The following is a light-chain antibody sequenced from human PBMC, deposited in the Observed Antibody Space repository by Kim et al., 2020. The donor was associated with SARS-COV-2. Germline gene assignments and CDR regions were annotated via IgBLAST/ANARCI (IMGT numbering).Light chain of an antibody. V-gene: IGKV1-5*01. Sequence: AAVGDRVTITCRASQSISRLLAWYQQKPGKAPNLLIYDASSVESGVPSRFSGSGSGTEFTLTISSLQPDDFATYYCQHYSSYPLTFGQGTKVDIK. CDR1: QSISRL. J-gene: IGKJ1*01. CDR3: QHYSSYPLT. CDR2: DAS.